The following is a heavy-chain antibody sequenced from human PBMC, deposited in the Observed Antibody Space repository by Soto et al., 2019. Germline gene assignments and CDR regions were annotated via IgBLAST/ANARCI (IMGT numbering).Heavy chain of an antibody. CDR1: GFTFSNAW. CDR2: IKSKTDGGTT. Sequence: GGSLRLSCAASGFTFSNAWMNWVRQAPGKGLEWVGRIKSKTDGGTTDYAAPVKGRFTISRDDSKNTLYLQMNSLKTEDTAVYYCTTDPPGLENWFDPWGQGTLVTVSS. J-gene: IGHJ5*02. V-gene: IGHV3-15*07. CDR3: TTDPPGLENWFDP.